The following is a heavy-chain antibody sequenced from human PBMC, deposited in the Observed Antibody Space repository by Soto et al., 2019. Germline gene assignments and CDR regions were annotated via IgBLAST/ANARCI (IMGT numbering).Heavy chain of an antibody. D-gene: IGHD3-22*01. CDR2: IYPGDSDT. J-gene: IGHJ4*02. CDR3: ARMIATGSSGYYYFDY. Sequence: GESLKISCKGSGYSFTSYWIGWVRQMPGKGLEWMGIIYPGDSDTRYSPSFQGQVTISADKSISTAYLQWSSLKASDTAMYYCARMIATGSSGYYYFDYWGQGTLVTVSS. CDR1: GYSFTSYW. V-gene: IGHV5-51*01.